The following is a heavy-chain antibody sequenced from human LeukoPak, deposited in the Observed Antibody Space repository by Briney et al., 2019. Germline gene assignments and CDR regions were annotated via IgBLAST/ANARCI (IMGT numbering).Heavy chain of an antibody. Sequence: SETLSLTCAVYGGSFSDFYWSWIRQPPGKGLEWIGEINHSGNNNHNPCLKHRVTISVDTSNNQFSQKLSSVTAGDTAVYYCARASNFDYWGQGALVTVSS. D-gene: IGHD4-11*01. V-gene: IGHV4-34*01. CDR2: INHSGNN. J-gene: IGHJ4*02. CDR3: ARASNFDY. CDR1: GGSFSDFY.